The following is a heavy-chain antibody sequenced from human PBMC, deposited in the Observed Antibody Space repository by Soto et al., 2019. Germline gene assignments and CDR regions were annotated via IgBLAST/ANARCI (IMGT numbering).Heavy chain of an antibody. J-gene: IGHJ3*02. CDR1: GGTFSSYA. V-gene: IGHV1-69*13. CDR2: IIPIFGTA. Sequence: GASVKVSCKASGGTFSSYAISWVRQAPGQGLEWMGGIIPIFGTANYAQKFQGRVTITADESTSTAYMELSSLRSDDTALYYCAREYSYDILTDYPLNYAFDIWGQGTVVTVSS. CDR3: AREYSYDILTDYPLNYAFDI. D-gene: IGHD3-9*01.